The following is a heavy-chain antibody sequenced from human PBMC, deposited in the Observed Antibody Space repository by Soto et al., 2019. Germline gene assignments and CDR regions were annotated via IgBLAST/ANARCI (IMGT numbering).Heavy chain of an antibody. J-gene: IGHJ5*02. V-gene: IGHV4-59*01. CDR2: IYYSGST. CDR1: GGSISSYY. CDR3: ARFHRLRLSSGWYGWFDP. D-gene: IGHD6-19*01. Sequence: PSETLSLTCTVSGGSISSYYWSWIRQPPGKGLEWIGYIYYSGSTNYNPSLKSRVTISVDTSKNQFSLKLSSVTAADTAVYYCARFHRLRLSSGWYGWFDPWGQGTLVTVSS.